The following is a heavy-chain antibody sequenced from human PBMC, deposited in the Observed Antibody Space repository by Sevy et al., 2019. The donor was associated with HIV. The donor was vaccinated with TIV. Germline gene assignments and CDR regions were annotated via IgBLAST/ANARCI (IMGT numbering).Heavy chain of an antibody. CDR3: AKSAPGTFDF. CDR2: INPNSGAT. Sequence: ASVKVSCKASGYTFTGYYMHWVRQAPGQGLEWMVRINPNSGATDYAQKFQDRVTMTRDTSISAAYMELSSLTSDDTAVYYCAKSAPGTFDFWGQGTLVTVSS. V-gene: IGHV1-2*06. CDR1: GYTFTGYY. D-gene: IGHD6-13*01. J-gene: IGHJ4*02.